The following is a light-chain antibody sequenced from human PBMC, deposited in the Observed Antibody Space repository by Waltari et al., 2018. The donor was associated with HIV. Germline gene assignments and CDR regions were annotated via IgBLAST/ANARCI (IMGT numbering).Light chain of an antibody. CDR1: SLRSYY. CDR2: GKN. CDR3: NSRDSSCNHRGV. Sequence: SSELTQDPAVSVALGQTVRITCQGDSLRSYYASWYQQKPGQAPVLVIYGKNNRPSGIPDRFSGSSSGNTASLTITGAQAEDEADYYCNSRDSSCNHRGVFGGGTKLTVL. J-gene: IGLJ2*01. V-gene: IGLV3-19*01.